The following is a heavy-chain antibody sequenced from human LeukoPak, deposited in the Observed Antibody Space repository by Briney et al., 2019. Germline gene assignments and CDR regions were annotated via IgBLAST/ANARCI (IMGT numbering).Heavy chain of an antibody. V-gene: IGHV4-39*01. CDR2: IYYSGST. D-gene: IGHD3-22*01. CDR1: GDSISSSSYY. Sequence: PSETLSLTCTVSGDSISSSSYYWGWIRQPPGKGLEWIGSIYYSGSTYYNPSLKSRVTISVDTSKNQFSLKLSSVTAADTAVYYCARSYYDSSGYQNNWFDPWGQGTLVTVSS. CDR3: ARSYYDSSGYQNNWFDP. J-gene: IGHJ5*02.